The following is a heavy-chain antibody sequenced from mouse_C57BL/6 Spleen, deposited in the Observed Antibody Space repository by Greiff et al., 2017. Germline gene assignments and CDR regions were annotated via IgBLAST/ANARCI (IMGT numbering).Heavy chain of an antibody. CDR2: IHPNRGST. V-gene: IGHV1-64*01. Sequence: QVQLQQPGAELVKPGASVKLSCKASGYTFTSYWMHWVKQRPGQGLEWIGRIHPNRGSTNYNEKFKRKATLTVDKSSSPAYMQLSSLTSEDAAVYSCARAYSNCGWFAYWGQGTLVTVSA. CDR3: ARAYSNCGWFAY. CDR1: GYTFTSYW. D-gene: IGHD2-5*01. J-gene: IGHJ3*01.